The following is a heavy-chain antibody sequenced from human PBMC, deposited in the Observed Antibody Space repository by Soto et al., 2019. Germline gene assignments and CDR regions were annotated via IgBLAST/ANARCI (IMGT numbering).Heavy chain of an antibody. Sequence: GGSLRLSCAASGFTFSSYGMHWVRQAPGKGLEWVAVISYDGSNKYYADSVKGRFTISRDNSKNTLYLQMNSLRAEDTAVYYCAKDSGGYGTTYYYGMDVWGQGTTVTV. D-gene: IGHD2-8*01. CDR1: GFTFSSYG. CDR2: ISYDGSNK. CDR3: AKDSGGYGTTYYYGMDV. V-gene: IGHV3-30*18. J-gene: IGHJ6*02.